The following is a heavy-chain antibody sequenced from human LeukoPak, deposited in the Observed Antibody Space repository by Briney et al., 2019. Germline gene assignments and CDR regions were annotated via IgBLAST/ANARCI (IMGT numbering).Heavy chain of an antibody. J-gene: IGHJ3*02. CDR3: ARYYYDSSGYYWKDAFDI. V-gene: IGHV4-59*01. D-gene: IGHD3-22*01. CDR2: IYYSGST. CDR1: GGSISSYY. Sequence: SETLSLTCTVSGGSISSYYWSWIRQPPGKGLEWIGYIYYSGSTNYNPSLKSRVTISVDTSTNQFSLKLSSVTAADTAVYYCARYYYDSSGYYWKDAFDIWGQGTMVTVSS.